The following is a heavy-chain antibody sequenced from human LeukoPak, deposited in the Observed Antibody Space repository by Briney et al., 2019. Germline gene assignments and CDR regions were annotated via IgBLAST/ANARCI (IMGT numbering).Heavy chain of an antibody. CDR1: GYTFTSYY. Sequence: GASVKVSCKASGYTFTSYYMHWVRQAPGQGLEWMGIINPSGGSTSYAQKFQGRVTMTRDTSTSTVYMELSSLRSEDTAVYYCACSSVVPAAMYYGMDVWGQGTTVTVSS. D-gene: IGHD2-2*01. J-gene: IGHJ6*02. CDR2: INPSGGST. V-gene: IGHV1-46*01. CDR3: ACSSVVPAAMYYGMDV.